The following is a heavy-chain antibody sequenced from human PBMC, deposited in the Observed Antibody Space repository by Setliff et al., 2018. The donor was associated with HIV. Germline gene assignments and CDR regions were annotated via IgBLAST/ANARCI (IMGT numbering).Heavy chain of an antibody. CDR2: IFPIVGVA. CDR1: GGTFSSYA. Sequence: EASVKVSCKASGGTFSSYAISWVRQAPGQGLQWMGGIFPIVGVANYVQKFQGRVTITADKSTSTVYMEFSSLRSEDTAVYYCARGARDMIVVIGGDAFDIWGQGTMVTVSS. D-gene: IGHD3-22*01. V-gene: IGHV1-69*10. CDR3: ARGARDMIVVIGGDAFDI. J-gene: IGHJ3*02.